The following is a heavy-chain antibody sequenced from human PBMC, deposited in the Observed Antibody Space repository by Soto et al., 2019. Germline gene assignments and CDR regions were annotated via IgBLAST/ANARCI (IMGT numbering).Heavy chain of an antibody. Sequence: EVQFVESGGGLVKPGGSLRLSCAASGFNFNSYTINWVRQAPGKRLEWLSSISSSGYIFSTDSVRGRFTISRDNAKNSVYLQINSLRAEDTAVYFCARDCSGGSCYSGMDVWGQGTTVTVSS. J-gene: IGHJ6*02. D-gene: IGHD2-15*01. CDR2: ISSSGYI. CDR3: ARDCSGGSCYSGMDV. CDR1: GFNFNSYT. V-gene: IGHV3-21*01.